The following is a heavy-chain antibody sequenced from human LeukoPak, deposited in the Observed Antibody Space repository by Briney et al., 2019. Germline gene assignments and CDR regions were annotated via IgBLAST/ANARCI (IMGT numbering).Heavy chain of an antibody. CDR2: IWDDGSNK. CDR3: ARDGNFGYDAFDI. CDR1: GFTFSSFG. D-gene: IGHD3-10*01. J-gene: IGHJ3*02. V-gene: IGHV3-33*01. Sequence: GGSLRLSCAASGFTFSSFGMHWVRQAPGKGLEWVAVIWDDGSNKYYADSVKCRFTISRDNSKNTLYLQVNSLRAEDTALYYCARDGNFGYDAFDIWGQGTMVTVSS.